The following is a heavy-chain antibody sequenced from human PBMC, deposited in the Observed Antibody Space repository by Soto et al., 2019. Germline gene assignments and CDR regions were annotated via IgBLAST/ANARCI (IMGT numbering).Heavy chain of an antibody. Sequence: EVQLVESGGGLVQPGGSLRLSCAASGFAFNSYEMDWVRQAPGKGLEWVAYITSGGTTIYYADSVKGRFTISRDNAKTSLYLDMNSLRAEDTAVYYCAKEKSVMHSGYDAFDVWGQGTMVTVS. J-gene: IGHJ3*01. V-gene: IGHV3-48*03. D-gene: IGHD5-12*01. CDR2: ITSGGTTI. CDR3: AKEKSVMHSGYDAFDV. CDR1: GFAFNSYE.